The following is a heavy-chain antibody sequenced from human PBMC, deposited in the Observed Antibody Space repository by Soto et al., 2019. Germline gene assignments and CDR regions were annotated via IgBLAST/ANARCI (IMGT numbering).Heavy chain of an antibody. V-gene: IGHV3-23*01. Sequence: GGSLRLSCAASGFTFSSYAMSWVRQAPGKGLEWVSAISGSGGSTYYADSVKGRFTISRDNSKNTLYLQMNSLRAEDTAVYYCAKNPFVVAAIPLDYWGQGTLVTVSA. CDR3: AKNPFVVAAIPLDY. J-gene: IGHJ4*02. CDR2: ISGSGGST. D-gene: IGHD2-15*01. CDR1: GFTFSSYA.